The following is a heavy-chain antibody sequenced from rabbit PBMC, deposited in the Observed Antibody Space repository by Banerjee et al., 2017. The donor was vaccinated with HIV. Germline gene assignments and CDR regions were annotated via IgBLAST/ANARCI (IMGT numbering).Heavy chain of an antibody. CDR1: GFDFSSGYW. Sequence: QEQLVESGGGLVTLGGSLTLSCKASGFDFSSGYWVSWVRQAPGKGLEWIGTIAAGSGSTWYASWAKGRFTISKTSSTTVTLQMTSLTAADTATYFCARVGSTYYPEFNLWGQGTLVTVS. V-gene: IGHV1S45*01. CDR2: IAAGSGST. CDR3: ARVGSTYYPEFNL. J-gene: IGHJ4*01. D-gene: IGHD8-1*01.